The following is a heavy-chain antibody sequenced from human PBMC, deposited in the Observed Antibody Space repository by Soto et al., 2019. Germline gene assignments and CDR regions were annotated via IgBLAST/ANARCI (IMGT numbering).Heavy chain of an antibody. J-gene: IGHJ4*02. CDR1: GGSISSSSHY. V-gene: IGHV4-39*01. CDR3: ARHSMVRGVIISFDY. CDR2: IYYSGNI. D-gene: IGHD3-10*01. Sequence: PSETLSLTCTVSGGSISSSSHYWGWIRQPPGKGLEWIGSIYYSGNIYYNSSLKSRVTISIDRSKNQFSLNLNSVAAADTFVYYCARHSMVRGVIISFDYWGQGTLVTVSS.